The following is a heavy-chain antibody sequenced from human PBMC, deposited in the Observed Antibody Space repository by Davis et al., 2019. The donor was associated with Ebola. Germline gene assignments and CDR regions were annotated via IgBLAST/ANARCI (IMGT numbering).Heavy chain of an antibody. CDR3: ARVQYCSSTSCFLYYYYMDV. J-gene: IGHJ6*03. D-gene: IGHD2-2*01. V-gene: IGHV3-7*03. CDR2: IKQDGSEK. Sequence: GGSLRLSCAASGFTFSSYWMSWVRQAPGKGLEWVANIKQDGSEKYYVDSVKGRFTISRDNAKNSLYLQMNSLRAEDTAVYYCARVQYCSSTSCFLYYYYMDVWGKGTTVTVSS. CDR1: GFTFSSYW.